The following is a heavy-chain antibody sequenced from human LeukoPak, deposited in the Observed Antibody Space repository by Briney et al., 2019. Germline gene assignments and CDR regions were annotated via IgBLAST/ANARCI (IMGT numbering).Heavy chain of an antibody. Sequence: PGGSLRLSCAASGFTFSSYSMNWVRQAPGKGLEWVSSISSSSSYIYYADSVKGRFTISRDNAKNSLYLQMNSLRAEDTAVYYCARGFREQWQVLLVVDVWGKGTTVTVSS. D-gene: IGHD6-19*01. CDR3: ARGFREQWQVLLVVDV. CDR2: ISSSSSYI. CDR1: GFTFSSYS. J-gene: IGHJ6*04. V-gene: IGHV3-21*01.